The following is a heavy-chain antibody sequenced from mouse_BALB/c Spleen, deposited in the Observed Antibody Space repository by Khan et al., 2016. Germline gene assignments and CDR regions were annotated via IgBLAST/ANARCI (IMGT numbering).Heavy chain of an antibody. CDR3: ARYDGYFDY. CDR2: INTHSGVP. CDR1: GYTFTTAG. J-gene: IGHJ2*01. D-gene: IGHD2-3*01. Sequence: QIQLVQSGPELKKSGETVRISCKASGYTFTTAGMQWVQKMPGKGLKWIGWINTHSGVPKYAEDFKGRFAFSLETSASTAYLQISNLKNEDTATYFCARYDGYFDYWGQGTTLTVSS. V-gene: IGHV9-4*02.